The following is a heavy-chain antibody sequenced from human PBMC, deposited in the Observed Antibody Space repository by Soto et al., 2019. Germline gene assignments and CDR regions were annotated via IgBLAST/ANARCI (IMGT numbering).Heavy chain of an antibody. CDR3: ARYFGVAAAGPFDY. D-gene: IGHD6-13*01. Sequence: QVQLQESGPGLVKPSQTLSLTCTVSGGSISSGGYYWSWIRQHPGKGLEWIGYIYYSGSTYYNPSHKSRVTLAVDTSKNQLSLKLSSVTAADTAVYYCARYFGVAAAGPFDYWGQGTLVTVSS. CDR1: GGSISSGGYY. CDR2: IYYSGST. V-gene: IGHV4-31*03. J-gene: IGHJ4*02.